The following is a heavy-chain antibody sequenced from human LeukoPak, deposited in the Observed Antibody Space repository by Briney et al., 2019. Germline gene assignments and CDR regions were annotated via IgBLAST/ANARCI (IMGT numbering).Heavy chain of an antibody. D-gene: IGHD5-24*01. CDR3: ARLGYKASLDYYYYGMDV. J-gene: IGHJ6*02. CDR1: GGSFSGYY. CDR2: INHSGGT. Sequence: PSETLSLTCAVYGGSFSGYYWSWIRQPPGQGLEWIGEINHSGGTNYNPSLKSRVTISVDTSKNQFSLKLSSVTAADTAVYYCARLGYKASLDYYYYGMDVWGQGTTVTVSS. V-gene: IGHV4-34*01.